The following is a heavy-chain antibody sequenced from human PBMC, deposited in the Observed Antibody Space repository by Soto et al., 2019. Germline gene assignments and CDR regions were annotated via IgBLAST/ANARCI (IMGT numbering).Heavy chain of an antibody. J-gene: IGHJ4*02. CDR2: ISSSSSYI. D-gene: IGHD6-19*01. CDR3: ASGQWLVREPRFFDY. CDR1: GFTFSSYS. V-gene: IGHV3-21*01. Sequence: GGSLRLSCAASGFTFSSYSMNWVRQAPGKGLEWVSSISSSSSYIYYADSAKGRFTISRDNAKNSLYLQMNSLRAEDTAVYYCASGQWLVREPRFFDYWGQGTLVTVSS.